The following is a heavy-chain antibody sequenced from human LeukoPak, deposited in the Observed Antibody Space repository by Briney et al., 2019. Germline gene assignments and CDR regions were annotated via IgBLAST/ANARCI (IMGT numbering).Heavy chain of an antibody. Sequence: PSETLSLTCTVSGGSISSYYWSWIREPPGKGLEWIGYIYTSGSTNYIPSLNSRITISVNTSNNQFSLKLSSVTAADTAVYYCARGLGQAGGYYLDDYWGQGTLVTVSS. CDR2: IYTSGST. J-gene: IGHJ4*02. CDR1: GGSISSYY. V-gene: IGHV4-4*09. D-gene: IGHD5-12*01. CDR3: ARGLGQAGGYYLDDY.